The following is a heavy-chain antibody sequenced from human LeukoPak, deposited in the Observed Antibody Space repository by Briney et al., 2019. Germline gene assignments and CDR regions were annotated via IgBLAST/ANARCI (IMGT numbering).Heavy chain of an antibody. CDR3: ARSQRGYSYGYYYYYGMYV. J-gene: IGHJ6*02. CDR2: INPSGGST. D-gene: IGHD5-18*01. V-gene: IGHV1-46*01. CDR1: GYTFTSYY. Sequence: ASVKVSCKASGYTFTSYYMHWVRQAPGQGLEWMGIINPSGGSTSYAQKFQGRVTMTRDTSTSTVYMELSSLRSEDTAVYYCARSQRGYSYGYYYYYGMYVWGQGTTVTVSS.